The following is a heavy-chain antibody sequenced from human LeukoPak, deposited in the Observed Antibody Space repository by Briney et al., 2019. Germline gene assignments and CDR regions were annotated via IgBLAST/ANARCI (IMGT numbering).Heavy chain of an antibody. CDR1: GFTFSSYS. CDR3: ARERLEYSSSPSSPNY. D-gene: IGHD6-13*01. Sequence: GGSLRLSCAASGFTFSSYSMNWVRQAPGKGLEWVAVISYDGSNKYYADSVKGRFTISRDNSKNTLYLQMNSLRAEDTAVYYCARERLEYSSSPSSPNYWGQGTLVTVSS. J-gene: IGHJ4*02. CDR2: ISYDGSNK. V-gene: IGHV3-30*03.